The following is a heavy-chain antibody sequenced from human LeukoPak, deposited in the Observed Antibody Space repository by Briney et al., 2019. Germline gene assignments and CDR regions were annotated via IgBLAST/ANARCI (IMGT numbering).Heavy chain of an antibody. CDR3: AKAPPRIVVVPVSMDV. Sequence: GGSLRLSCAASGFTFSSYAMSWVRQAPGKGLEWVSAISGSGGSTYYADSVKGRFTISRDNSKNTLYLQMNSLRAEDTAVYYCAKAPPRIVVVPVSMDVWGQGTTVTVSS. J-gene: IGHJ6*02. CDR2: ISGSGGST. CDR1: GFTFSSYA. V-gene: IGHV3-23*01. D-gene: IGHD2-2*01.